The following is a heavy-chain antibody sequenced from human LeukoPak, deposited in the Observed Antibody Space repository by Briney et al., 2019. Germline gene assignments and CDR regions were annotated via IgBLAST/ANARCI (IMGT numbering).Heavy chain of an antibody. D-gene: IGHD1-26*01. CDR2: INPNSGGT. V-gene: IGHV1-2*02. Sequence: ASVKVSCKASGYTFTGYYIHWVRQAPGQGLEWMGWINPNSGGTNYTQKFQGRITMTRDTSISTAYMELSRLRSDDTAVYYCARVGATYSGDPWGQGTLVTVSS. J-gene: IGHJ5*02. CDR1: GYTFTGYY. CDR3: ARVGATYSGDP.